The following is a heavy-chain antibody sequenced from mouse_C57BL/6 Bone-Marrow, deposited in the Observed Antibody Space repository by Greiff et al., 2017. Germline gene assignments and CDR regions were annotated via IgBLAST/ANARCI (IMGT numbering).Heavy chain of an antibody. CDR3: ARKGGLRPFAY. V-gene: IGHV1-59*01. CDR1: GYTFTSYW. CDR2: IDPSDSYT. D-gene: IGHD2-4*01. J-gene: IGHJ3*01. Sequence: QVQLKQSGAELVRPGTSVKLSCKASGYTFTSYWMHWVKQRPGQGLEWIGVIDPSDSYTNYNQKFKGKATLTVDTSSSTAYMQLSRLTSEDSAVYYCARKGGLRPFAYWGQGTLVTVSA.